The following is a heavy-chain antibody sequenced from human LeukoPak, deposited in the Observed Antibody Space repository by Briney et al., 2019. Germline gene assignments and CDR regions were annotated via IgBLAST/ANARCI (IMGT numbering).Heavy chain of an antibody. CDR1: GFTSSMYW. D-gene: IGHD3-16*01. J-gene: IGHJ5*02. V-gene: IGHV3-74*01. CDR3: AGSYAENWFDP. CDR2: INSDGSST. Sequence: GGSLRLSCAASGFTSSMYWMHWVRQAPGKGLLWVSRINSDGSSTTYADSVKGRFTISRDNAKNTLYLQMNSLRAEDTAVYFCAGSYAENWFDPWGPGTLVTVSS.